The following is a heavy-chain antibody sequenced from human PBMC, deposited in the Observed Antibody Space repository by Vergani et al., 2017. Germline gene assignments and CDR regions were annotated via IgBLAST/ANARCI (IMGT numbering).Heavy chain of an antibody. D-gene: IGHD3-10*01. CDR2: IHHSGDT. Sequence: QVQLQESGPGLVKPSETLTLTCDVSDSSIMTNPYWGWFRQSPGMGLEWIGCIHHSGDTHYNSSLKSRVSISIVSSSKFSLSLTSVTAAVTAIYYCARHRGSGGFFPSSYFYGMDVWGHGTTVTVSS. CDR1: DSSIMTNPY. J-gene: IGHJ6*02. CDR3: ARHRGSGGFFPSSYFYGMDV. V-gene: IGHV4-38-2*01.